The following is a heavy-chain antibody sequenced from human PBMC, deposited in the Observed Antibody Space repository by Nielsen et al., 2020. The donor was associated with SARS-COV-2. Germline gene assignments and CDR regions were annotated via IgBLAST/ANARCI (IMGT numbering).Heavy chain of an antibody. CDR3: ARGTGEDY. J-gene: IGHJ4*02. Sequence: ASVKVFCKASGGTFSSYAISWVRQAPGQGLEWMGWISAYNGNRNYVQKFQGRVTMTTDTSTNTAYMELRSLKSDDTAVYYCARGTGEDYWGQGTLVTVSS. CDR1: GGTFSSYA. V-gene: IGHV1-18*01. CDR2: ISAYNGNR. D-gene: IGHD1-26*01.